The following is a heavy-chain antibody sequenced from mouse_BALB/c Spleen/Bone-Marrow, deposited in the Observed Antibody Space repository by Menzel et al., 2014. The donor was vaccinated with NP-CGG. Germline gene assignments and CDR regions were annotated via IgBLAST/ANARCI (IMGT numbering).Heavy chain of an antibody. CDR2: INPGSGGI. Sequence: QVQLRQSGAELVRPGTSVKVSCKASGYAFTNYWIEWIKQRPGQGLEWIGVINPGSGGINYNEKFKGKATLTADKSSSTAYMQLSSLTSDDSAVYFCAGELVRGMDYWGQGTSVTVSS. CDR3: AGELVRGMDY. CDR1: GYAFTNYW. J-gene: IGHJ4*01. D-gene: IGHD1-1*01. V-gene: IGHV1-54*01.